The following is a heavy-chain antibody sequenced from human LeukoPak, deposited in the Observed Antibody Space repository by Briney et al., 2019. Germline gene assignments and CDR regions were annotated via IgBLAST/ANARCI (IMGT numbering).Heavy chain of an antibody. CDR3: ARVRGSSGYDDY. Sequence: PGGSLRLSCAASGFSFSSYAMHWVRQAPGKGLEWVAVISYDGSNKYYADSVKGRFTISRDNSKNTLYLQMNSLRAEDTAVYYCARVRGSSGYDDYWGQGTLVTVSS. CDR2: ISYDGSNK. D-gene: IGHD5-12*01. CDR1: GFSFSSYA. J-gene: IGHJ4*02. V-gene: IGHV3-30-3*01.